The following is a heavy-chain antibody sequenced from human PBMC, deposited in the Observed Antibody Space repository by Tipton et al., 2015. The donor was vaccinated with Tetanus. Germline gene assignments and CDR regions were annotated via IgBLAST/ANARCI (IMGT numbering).Heavy chain of an antibody. D-gene: IGHD2-8*01. J-gene: IGHJ6*02. CDR1: GFTFSSYA. Sequence: SLRLSCAASGFTFSSYAMSWVRQAPGKGLEWVSAISGSGGSTYYADSVKGRFTISRDNSKNTLYLQMNSLRAEDTAVYYCAKGQLCPDIGYCTNGVCCYYYYYGMDVWGQGTTVTVSS. CDR2: ISGSGGST. V-gene: IGHV3-23*01. CDR3: AKGQLCPDIGYCTNGVCCYYYYYGMDV.